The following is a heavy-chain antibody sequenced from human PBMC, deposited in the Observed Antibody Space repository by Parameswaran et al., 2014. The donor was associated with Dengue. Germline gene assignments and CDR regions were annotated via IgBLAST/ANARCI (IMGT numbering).Heavy chain of an antibody. CDR3: AKGYSRGFWYFDY. V-gene: IGHV3-23*01. Sequence: WIRQPPGKGLEWVSAISGSGGSTYYADSVKGRFTISRDNSKNTLYLQMNSLRAEDTAVYYCAKGYSRGFWYFDYWGQGTLVTVSS. CDR2: ISGSGGST. J-gene: IGHJ4*02. D-gene: IGHD4-11*01.